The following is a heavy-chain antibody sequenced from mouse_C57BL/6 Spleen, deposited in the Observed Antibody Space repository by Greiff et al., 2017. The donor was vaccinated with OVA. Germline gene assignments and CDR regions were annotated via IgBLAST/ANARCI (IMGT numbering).Heavy chain of an antibody. CDR1: GYTFTSYW. CDR3: ARSSNWDWYFDV. CDR2: IDPNSGGT. J-gene: IGHJ1*03. V-gene: IGHV1-72*01. Sequence: QVQLQQPGAELVKPGASVKLSCKASGYTFTSYWMHWVKQRPGRGLEWLGRIDPNSGGTKYNEKFKSKATLTVDKPSSTAYMQLSSLTSEDSAVYYCARSSNWDWYFDVWGTGTTVTVSS. D-gene: IGHD4-1*01.